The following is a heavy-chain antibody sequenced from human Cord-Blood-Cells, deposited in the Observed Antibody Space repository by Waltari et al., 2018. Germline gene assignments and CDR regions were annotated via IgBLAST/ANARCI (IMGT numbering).Heavy chain of an antibody. D-gene: IGHD5-12*01. CDR2: IIPIFGTA. CDR1: GGTVSRNA. Sequence: QVQLVQSGAEVKKPGSSVKVSCKAYGGTVSRNAISWGRQATGQGLEWMGGIIPIFGTANYAQKFQGRVTITADESTSTAYMELSSLRSEDTAVYYCARVADGYNYSYNWFDPWGQGTLVTVSS. CDR3: ARVADGYNYSYNWFDP. J-gene: IGHJ5*02. V-gene: IGHV1-69*01.